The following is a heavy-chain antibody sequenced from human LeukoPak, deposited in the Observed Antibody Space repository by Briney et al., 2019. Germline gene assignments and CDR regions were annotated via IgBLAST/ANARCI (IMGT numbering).Heavy chain of an antibody. Sequence: GRSLRLSCAASGFTFSSYAMHWVRQAPGKGLEWVAVISYDGSNKYYADSVKGRFTISRDNSKNTLYLQMSSLRAEDTAVYYCARGEVATIEGYSDYWGQGTLVTVSS. CDR1: GFTFSSYA. V-gene: IGHV3-30-3*01. D-gene: IGHD5-24*01. CDR2: ISYDGSNK. CDR3: ARGEVATIEGYSDY. J-gene: IGHJ4*02.